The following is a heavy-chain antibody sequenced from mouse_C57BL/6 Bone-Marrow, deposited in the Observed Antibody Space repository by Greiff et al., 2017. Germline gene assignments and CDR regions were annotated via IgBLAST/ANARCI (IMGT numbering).Heavy chain of an antibody. J-gene: IGHJ1*03. CDR3: SLRWPYWYVDV. Sequence: EVKLMESGPGLVKPSQSLSLTCSVTGYSITSGYYWNWIRQFPGNKLEWMGYISYDGSNNYNPSLKNRISITRDTSKNQLFLKLNSVTTEDTATYYCSLRWPYWYVDVWGTGTTGTVAA. CDR2: ISYDGSN. V-gene: IGHV3-6*01. CDR1: GYSITSGYY. D-gene: IGHD1-1*01.